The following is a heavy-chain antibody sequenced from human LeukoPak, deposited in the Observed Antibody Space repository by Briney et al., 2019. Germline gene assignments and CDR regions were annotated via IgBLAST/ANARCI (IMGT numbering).Heavy chain of an antibody. Sequence: SETLSLTCAVYAGSFSGYYWGSVSQPPGKGLEWMGEINHGGSTNYNTSRKSRVTISVDMSKNQFSLKLSSVTAADTAVYYCARSETRGGAVVTLPDPYWGQGTLVTVSS. J-gene: IGHJ4*02. CDR1: AGSFSGYY. D-gene: IGHD4-23*01. CDR2: INHGGST. CDR3: ARSETRGGAVVTLPDPY. V-gene: IGHV4-34*01.